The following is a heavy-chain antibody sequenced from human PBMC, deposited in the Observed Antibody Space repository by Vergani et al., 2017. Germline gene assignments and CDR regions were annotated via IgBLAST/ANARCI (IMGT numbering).Heavy chain of an antibody. Sequence: QVQLQESGPGLVTPSQTLSLTCTVSGCSISSGGYYWSWIRQHPGKGLEWIGYIYYSGSTYYNPSLKSRVTISVDTSKNQFSLKLSSVTAADTAVYYCARVRMGFLERDYWGQGTLVTVSS. V-gene: IGHV4-31*03. CDR3: ARVRMGFLERDY. J-gene: IGHJ4*02. D-gene: IGHD3-3*01. CDR1: GCSISSGGYY. CDR2: IYYSGST.